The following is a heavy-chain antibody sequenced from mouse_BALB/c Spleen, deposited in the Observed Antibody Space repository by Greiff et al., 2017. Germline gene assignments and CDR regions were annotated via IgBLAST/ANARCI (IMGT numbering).Heavy chain of an antibody. CDR2: ISSGGSYT. CDR3: ARDRGGGYDGDWYFDV. Sequence: DVHLVESGGGLVKPGGSLKLSCAASGFTFSSYAMSWVRQSPEKRLEWVAEISSGGSYTYYPDTVTGRFTISRDNAKNTLYLEMSSLRSEDTAMYYGARDRGGGYDGDWYFDVWGAGTTVTVSS. D-gene: IGHD2-12*01. V-gene: IGHV5-9-4*01. CDR1: GFTFSSYA. J-gene: IGHJ1*01.